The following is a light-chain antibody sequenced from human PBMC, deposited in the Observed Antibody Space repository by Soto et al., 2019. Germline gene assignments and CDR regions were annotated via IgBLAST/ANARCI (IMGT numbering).Light chain of an antibody. Sequence: DIQMTQSPSTLSASVGDRVTITCRASQSISSWLAWYQQKPGKAPKLLIYDASSLESGVPSRLSGTGLGTEFTLTIGSLQPDDFATYYCQQYNSYSWPFGQGTKVDIX. J-gene: IGKJ1*01. CDR1: QSISSW. CDR2: DAS. CDR3: QQYNSYSWP. V-gene: IGKV1-5*01.